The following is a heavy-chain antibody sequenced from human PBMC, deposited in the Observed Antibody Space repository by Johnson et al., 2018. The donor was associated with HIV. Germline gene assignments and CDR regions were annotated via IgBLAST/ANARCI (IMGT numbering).Heavy chain of an antibody. CDR1: GFTFSSYG. J-gene: IGHJ3*02. Sequence: QVQLVESGGGVVQPGRSLRLSCAASGFTFSSYGMHWVRQAPGKGLEWVAVISYDGSNKYYADSVKGRFTISRDNSKNTLYLQMNSLRAEDTAVYYCARCMITFGGVGGAFDIWGQGTMVTVSS. D-gene: IGHD3-16*01. V-gene: IGHV3-30*03. CDR3: ARCMITFGGVGGAFDI. CDR2: ISYDGSNK.